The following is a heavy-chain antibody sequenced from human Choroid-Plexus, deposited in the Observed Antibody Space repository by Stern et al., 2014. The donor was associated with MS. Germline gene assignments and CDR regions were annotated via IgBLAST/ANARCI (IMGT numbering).Heavy chain of an antibody. CDR2: INPNTGGT. D-gene: IGHD3-3*01. Sequence: VQLVQSGAEVKKPGASVKVSCKTSGYIFTGYYINWVRQAPGQGLEWMAWINPNTGGTKSAQKFQGRVTMSRDTSISTAYVELSSLTSDDTAVYYCARDQRGITIFGVVTDYYYLGMDVWGQGTTVTVSS. CDR3: ARDQRGITIFGVVTDYYYLGMDV. J-gene: IGHJ6*02. V-gene: IGHV1-2*02. CDR1: GYIFTGYY.